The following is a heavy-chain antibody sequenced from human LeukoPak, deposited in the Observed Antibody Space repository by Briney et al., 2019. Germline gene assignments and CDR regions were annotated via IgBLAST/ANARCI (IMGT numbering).Heavy chain of an antibody. V-gene: IGHV3-23*01. Sequence: QSGGSLRLSCAASGFTFSNYAMSWVRQAPGKGLEWVSLISGSGDITYYADSVKGRLTISRDNSKNTLYLQMNSLRAEDTAVYYCAKDWAIVVPAAMDWFDPWGQGTLVTVSS. CDR1: GFTFSNYA. J-gene: IGHJ5*02. D-gene: IGHD2-2*01. CDR3: AKDWAIVVPAAMDWFDP. CDR2: ISGSGDIT.